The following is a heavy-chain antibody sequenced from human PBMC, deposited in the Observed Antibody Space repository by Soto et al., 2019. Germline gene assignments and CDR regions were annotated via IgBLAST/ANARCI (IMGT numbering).Heavy chain of an antibody. Sequence: SETLSLTCAVSGGSFTGYYWSWIRQPPGKGLEWIGEINHSGSTNYNPSLKSRVTISVDTSKNQFSLKLSSVTAADTAVYYCARTPYYYDSSGYYDLVGWFDPWGQGTLVTVSS. J-gene: IGHJ5*02. V-gene: IGHV4-34*01. CDR2: INHSGST. D-gene: IGHD3-22*01. CDR1: GGSFTGYY. CDR3: ARTPYYYDSSGYYDLVGWFDP.